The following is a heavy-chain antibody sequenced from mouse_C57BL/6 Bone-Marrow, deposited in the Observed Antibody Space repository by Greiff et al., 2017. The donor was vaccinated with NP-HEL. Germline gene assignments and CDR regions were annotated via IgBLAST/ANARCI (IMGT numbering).Heavy chain of an antibody. CDR3: ARSVITTVPHFDY. J-gene: IGHJ2*01. D-gene: IGHD1-2*01. CDR1: GYTFTSYW. V-gene: IGHV1-64*01. CDR2: IHPNSGST. Sequence: QVQLQQPGAELVKPGASVKLSCKASGYTFTSYWMHWVKQRPGQGLEWIGMIHPNSGSTNYNEKFKSKATLTVAKSSSTAYMQLSSLTSEDSAVYYCARSVITTVPHFDYWGQGTTRTVSA.